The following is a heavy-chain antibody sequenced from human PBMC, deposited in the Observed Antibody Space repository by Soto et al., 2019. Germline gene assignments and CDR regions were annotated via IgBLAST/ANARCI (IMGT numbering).Heavy chain of an antibody. V-gene: IGHV3-30-3*01. J-gene: IGHJ4*02. D-gene: IGHD1-26*01. Sequence: QVQLVESGGGVVQPGRSLRLSCAASGFTFSSYAMHWVRQAPGKGLEWVAVISYDGSNKYYADSVKGRFTISRDNSKNTLYLQMNSLRAEDTAVYYCAGDLSGSYAYWGQGTLVTVSS. CDR2: ISYDGSNK. CDR3: AGDLSGSYAY. CDR1: GFTFSSYA.